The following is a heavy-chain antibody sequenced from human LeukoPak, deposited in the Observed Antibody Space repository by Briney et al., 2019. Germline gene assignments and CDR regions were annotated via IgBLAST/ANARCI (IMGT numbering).Heavy chain of an antibody. CDR3: ARVSDYDYVWGSYRYNWFDP. V-gene: IGHV3-23*01. CDR1: GFTFSSYA. J-gene: IGHJ5*02. CDR2: ISGSGGST. Sequence: PGGSLRLSCAASGFTFSSYAMSWVRQAPGKGLEWVSAISGSGGSTYYADSVKGRFTISRDNSKNTLYLQRNSLRAEDTAVYYCARVSDYDYVWGSYRYNWFDPWGQGTLVTVSS. D-gene: IGHD3-16*02.